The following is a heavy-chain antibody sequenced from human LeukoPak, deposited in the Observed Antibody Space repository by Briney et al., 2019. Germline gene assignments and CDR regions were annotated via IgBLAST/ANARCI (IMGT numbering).Heavy chain of an antibody. Sequence: PSETLSLTCTVSGGSISSSSYYWSWIRQPPGKGLEWIGEINHSGSTNYNPSLKSRVTISVDTSKNQFSLKLSSVTAADTAVYYCARGSSGYYYSAFDIWGQGTMVTVSS. CDR2: INHSGST. CDR1: GGSISSSSYY. D-gene: IGHD3-22*01. J-gene: IGHJ3*02. CDR3: ARGSSGYYYSAFDI. V-gene: IGHV4-39*07.